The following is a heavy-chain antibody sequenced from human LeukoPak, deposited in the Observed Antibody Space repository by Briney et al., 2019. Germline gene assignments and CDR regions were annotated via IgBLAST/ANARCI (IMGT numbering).Heavy chain of an antibody. Sequence: GGSLRLSCAASGFIFSNYGMNWVRQAAGKGLEWVSSISSGSTYMYYADSVKGRFTISRDNAQNSMYLQMNSLRAEDTAVYYCGRVGGRSKAAKGDAFDIWGQGTMVTVSS. J-gene: IGHJ3*02. CDR1: GFIFSNYG. CDR2: ISSGSTYM. CDR3: GRVGGRSKAAKGDAFDI. V-gene: IGHV3-21*01. D-gene: IGHD6-6*01.